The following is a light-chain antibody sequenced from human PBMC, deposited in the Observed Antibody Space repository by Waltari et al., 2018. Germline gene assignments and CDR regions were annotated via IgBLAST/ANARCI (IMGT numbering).Light chain of an antibody. V-gene: IGLV2-14*01. CDR2: DVN. CDR1: INDVGGYNY. CDR3: SSYTSSTTYV. Sequence: QSALTQPASVSGSPGQSITISCTGTINDVGGYNYVSWYQQHPGKAPKLMICDVNKRPPGVSNRFSGSKSGNTASLTISGLQAEDEADYYCSSYTSSTTYVFGTGTKVTVL. J-gene: IGLJ1*01.